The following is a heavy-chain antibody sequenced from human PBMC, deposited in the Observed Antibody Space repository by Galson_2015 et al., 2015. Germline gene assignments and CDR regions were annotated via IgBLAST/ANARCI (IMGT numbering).Heavy chain of an antibody. Sequence: SETLSLTCGVYGGSFSGYYWSWLRQPPGKGLEWVGEINHSGSTYYNPSLKSRVTISVDTSKNQFSLRLSSVTAADTAVYYCASRLIEIFDLLRGAYIDYWGQGTLVTVSS. CDR3: ASRLIEIFDLLRGAYIDY. V-gene: IGHV4-34*01. CDR1: GGSFSGYY. D-gene: IGHD3-3*01. J-gene: IGHJ4*02. CDR2: INHSGST.